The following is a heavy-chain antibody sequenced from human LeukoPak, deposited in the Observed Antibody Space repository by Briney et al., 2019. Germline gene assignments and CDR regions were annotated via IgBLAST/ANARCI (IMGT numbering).Heavy chain of an antibody. CDR1: GFTFSSYE. CDR3: ARENPDDAFAM. CDR2: ISSSGGTR. Sequence: GGSLRLSCAASGFTFSSYEMNWVRQAPGKGLEWVSSISSSGGTRYYADSVKGRFTISRDNAKNSLYLQMKSLRAADTPVYYSARENPDDAFAMWGQETMVTVSS. D-gene: IGHD1-14*01. J-gene: IGHJ3*02. V-gene: IGHV3-48*03.